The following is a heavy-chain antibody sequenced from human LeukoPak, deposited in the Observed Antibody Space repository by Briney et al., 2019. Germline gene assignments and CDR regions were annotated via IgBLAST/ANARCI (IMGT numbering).Heavy chain of an antibody. D-gene: IGHD2-2*01. CDR1: GGSISGYY. CDR2: IYDSGST. Sequence: SETLSLTCTVSGGSISGYYWSWIRQPPGKGLEWIGYIYDSGSTNYNPSLKSRVTISADTSKNQFSLKLSSVTAADTAVYYCARIVVVPAATLNWFDPWGQGTLVTVSS. V-gene: IGHV4-59*01. J-gene: IGHJ5*02. CDR3: ARIVVVPAATLNWFDP.